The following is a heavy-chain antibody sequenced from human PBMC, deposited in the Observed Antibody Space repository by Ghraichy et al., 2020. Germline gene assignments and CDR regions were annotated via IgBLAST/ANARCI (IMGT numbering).Heavy chain of an antibody. CDR1: AFTFSNYA. CDR2: ISGTGDRT. J-gene: IGHJ4*02. V-gene: IGHV3-23*01. Sequence: GGSLRLSCAASAFTFSNYAMSWVRQAPGKGLEWVSDISGTGDRTNYADSVRGRFTISRDNSKNTLYLQMDSLRAEDTAVYYCVKDAPDRVVLISIPPGYWGQGTLVTVSS. CDR3: VKDAPDRVVLISIPPGY. D-gene: IGHD2-15*01.